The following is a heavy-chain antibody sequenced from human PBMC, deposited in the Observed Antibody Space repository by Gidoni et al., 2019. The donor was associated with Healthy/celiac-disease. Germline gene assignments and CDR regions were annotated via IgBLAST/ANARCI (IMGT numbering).Heavy chain of an antibody. CDR2: IDSGGST. J-gene: IGHJ6*02. D-gene: IGHD4-17*01. Sequence: EVQLVESGGGLVQPGGSLRPSCAASGSTVSSNYMSWVRQAPGKGLEWVSVIDSGGSTYYADSVKGRFTISRDNSKNTLYLQMNSLRAEDTAVYYCARDRTDYYYGMDVWGQGTTVTVSS. CDR1: GSTVSSNY. V-gene: IGHV3-66*01. CDR3: ARDRTDYYYGMDV.